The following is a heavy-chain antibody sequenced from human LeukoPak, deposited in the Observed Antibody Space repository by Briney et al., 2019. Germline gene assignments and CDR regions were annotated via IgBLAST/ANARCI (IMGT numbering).Heavy chain of an antibody. V-gene: IGHV4-38-2*02. CDR3: ARLPSYHLDI. CDR2: IFHTGST. J-gene: IGHJ3*02. CDR1: GDSISSGNY. D-gene: IGHD6-6*01. Sequence: SETLSLTCTVSGDSISSGNYWGWIRQPPGKGLEWIGSIFHTGSTYFNLSLKSRVTISVDTSKNQFSLKLSSVTAADTAVYYCARLPSYHLDIWGQGTMVTVSS.